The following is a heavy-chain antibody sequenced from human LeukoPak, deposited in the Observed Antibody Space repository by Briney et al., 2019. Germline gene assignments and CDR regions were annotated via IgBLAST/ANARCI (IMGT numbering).Heavy chain of an antibody. CDR3: ARGEDAAVVVVAATQPPYY. CDR2: INPSGGST. Sequence: PRASVKVSCKASGYTFTSYYMHWVRQAPGQGLEWMGIINPSGGSTSYAQKFQGRVTMTRDTSTSTVYMELSSLRSDDTAVYYCARGEDAAVVVVAATQPPYYWGQGTLVTVSS. V-gene: IGHV1-46*01. J-gene: IGHJ4*02. D-gene: IGHD2-15*01. CDR1: GYTFTSYY.